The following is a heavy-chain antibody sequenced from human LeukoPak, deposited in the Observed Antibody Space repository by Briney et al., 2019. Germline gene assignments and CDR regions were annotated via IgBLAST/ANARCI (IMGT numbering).Heavy chain of an antibody. CDR2: MNPNSGNT. V-gene: IGHV1-8*02. CDR1: GGTFSSYA. CDR3: ARGSVTPFDY. D-gene: IGHD5-18*01. Sequence: ASVKVSCKASGGTFSSYAISWVRQAPGQGLEWMGWMNPNSGNTGYAQKFQGRLTMTRNTSITTAYMELSSLRSEDKAVYYCARGSVTPFDYWGQGTLVTVSS. J-gene: IGHJ4*02.